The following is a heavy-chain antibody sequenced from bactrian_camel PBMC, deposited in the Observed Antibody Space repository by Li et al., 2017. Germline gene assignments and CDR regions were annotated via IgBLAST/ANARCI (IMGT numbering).Heavy chain of an antibody. V-gene: IGHV3S1*01. D-gene: IGHD2*01. CDR1: EKTHRRYW. Sequence: QVQLVESGGGSVQAGGSLRLSCVVSEKTHRRYWMAWFRQAPGKEREGVATITTGLRDPWYADSVKGRFTISRDNRENTLYLLMNSLQPDDTAMYYCAAGLKWCRQGYPTADFRYLGQGTQVTVS. J-gene: IGHJ6*01. CDR3: AAGLKWCRQGYPTADFRY. CDR2: ITTGLRDP.